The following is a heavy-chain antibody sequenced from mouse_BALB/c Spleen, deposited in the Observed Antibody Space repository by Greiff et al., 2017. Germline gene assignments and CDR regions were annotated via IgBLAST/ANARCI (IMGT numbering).Heavy chain of an antibody. CDR2: INPSNGRT. D-gene: IGHD2-3*01. Sequence: VQLQQSGTVLARPGASVKMSCKASGYTFTSYWMHWVKQRPGQGLEWIGEINPSNGRTNYNEKFKSKATLTVDKSSSTAYMQLSSLTSEDSAVYYCARIPDGYYGFAYWGQGTLVTVSA. CDR1: GYTFTSYW. V-gene: IGHV1S81*02. CDR3: ARIPDGYYGFAY. J-gene: IGHJ3*01.